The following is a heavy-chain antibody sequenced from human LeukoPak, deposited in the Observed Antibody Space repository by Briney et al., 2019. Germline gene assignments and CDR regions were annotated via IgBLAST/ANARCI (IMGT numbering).Heavy chain of an antibody. CDR1: GFTFSGYL. D-gene: IGHD1-1*01. CDR2: INTDGSIT. V-gene: IGHV3-74*01. J-gene: IGHJ4*02. CDR3: ARAPNGGFDY. Sequence: PGGSLRLSCEASGFTFSGYLMHWVRQAPGKGLVWVSRINTDGSITSYADSVRGRLTISRDNAKNTLYLQMNSLRAEDTAVYYCARAPNGGFDYWGQGTLVTVSS.